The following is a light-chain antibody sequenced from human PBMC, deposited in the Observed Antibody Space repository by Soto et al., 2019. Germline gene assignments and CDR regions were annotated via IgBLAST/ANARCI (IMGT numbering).Light chain of an antibody. V-gene: IGKV1-9*01. CDR1: QDVNNH. Sequence: DIKLTQSPSLLSAGVRDRVSITCRASQDVNNHVAWYQQTPGRAPKLLISYVSTLQRGVPSRFSGSGSGTAFTLTINSLQPEDFATYYCQEIDSYPPTFGHGTRLEIK. J-gene: IGKJ5*01. CDR3: QEIDSYPPT. CDR2: YVS.